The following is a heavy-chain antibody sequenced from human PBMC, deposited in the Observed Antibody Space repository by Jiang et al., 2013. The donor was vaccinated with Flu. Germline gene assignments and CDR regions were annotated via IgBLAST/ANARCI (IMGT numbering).Heavy chain of an antibody. CDR2: IYPGDSDT. D-gene: IGHD2-15*01. Sequence: IIYPGDSDTRYSPSFQGQVTISADKSISTAYLQWSSLKASDTAMYYCARSALPFDYWGQGTLVTVSS. V-gene: IGHV5-51*01. CDR3: ARSALPFDY. J-gene: IGHJ4*02.